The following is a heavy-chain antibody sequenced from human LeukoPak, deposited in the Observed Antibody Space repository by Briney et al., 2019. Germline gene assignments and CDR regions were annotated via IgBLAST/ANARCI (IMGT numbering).Heavy chain of an antibody. Sequence: SVKVSCKASGYTFTGYYMHWVRQAPGQGLEWMGGIIPIFGTANYAQKFQGRVTITADKSTSTAYMELSSLRSEDTAVYYCARGGVGAADHDAFDIWGQGTMVTVSS. CDR1: GYTFTGYY. CDR3: ARGGVGAADHDAFDI. D-gene: IGHD6-13*01. V-gene: IGHV1-69*06. J-gene: IGHJ3*02. CDR2: IIPIFGTA.